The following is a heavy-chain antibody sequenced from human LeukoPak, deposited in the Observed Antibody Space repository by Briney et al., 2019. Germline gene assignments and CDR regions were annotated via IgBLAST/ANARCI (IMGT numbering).Heavy chain of an antibody. D-gene: IGHD2-15*01. J-gene: IGHJ5*02. Sequence: GGSLRLSCAASGFMFRSYGMHWVRQAPGKGLEWVAVIWYDGSKKYYVDSVKGRFTISRDNSNNTLYLEMNNLRAEDTAVYYCARDYCSGGSCFSVGVSWGQGTLVTVSS. V-gene: IGHV3-33*01. CDR2: IWYDGSKK. CDR3: ARDYCSGGSCFSVGVS. CDR1: GFMFRSYG.